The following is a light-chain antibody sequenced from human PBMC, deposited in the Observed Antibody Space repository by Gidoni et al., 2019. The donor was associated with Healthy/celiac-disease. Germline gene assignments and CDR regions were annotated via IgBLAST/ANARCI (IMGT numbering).Light chain of an antibody. J-gene: IGKJ1*01. CDR1: QSLLHSNGYNY. V-gene: IGKV2-28*01. CDR3: MQDLQTSWT. Sequence: DIVMTQSPLSLPVTPGEPASISCRSSQSLLHSNGYNYLDWYLQKPGQSPQLLIYLGSNRASGVPDRFSGSGSGTDFTLKISRVEAEDVGVYYCMQDLQTSWTFGQXTKVEIK. CDR2: LGS.